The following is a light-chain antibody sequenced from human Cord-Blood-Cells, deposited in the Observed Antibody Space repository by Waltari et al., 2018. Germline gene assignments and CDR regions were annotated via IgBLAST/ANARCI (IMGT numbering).Light chain of an antibody. Sequence: DIQMTQSPSSLSASVGDRVTITGRASQSISSYLNWYQQKPGKAPKLLIYAASSLQSGVPSRFSGSGSGTDFTLTISSLQPEDFATYYCQQSYSTPRTCGQGTKVEIK. CDR1: QSISSY. J-gene: IGKJ1*01. V-gene: IGKV1-39*01. CDR2: AAS. CDR3: QQSYSTPRT.